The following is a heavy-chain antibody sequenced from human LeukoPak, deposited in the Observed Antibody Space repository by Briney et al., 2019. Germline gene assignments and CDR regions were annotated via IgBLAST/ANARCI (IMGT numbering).Heavy chain of an antibody. CDR2: VYYSGIS. V-gene: IGHV4-39*07. CDR3: SRRDCSQSNCFYWYFDV. Sequence: SGTLSLTCTVSGGSIISGGSYWGWVRQPPRKGLEWVGGVYYSGISYYNPSLRSRVSISVDTSKNQFSLRLSALTAADTAVYYCSRRDCSQSNCFYWYFDVWGRGTLLTVSS. CDR1: GGSIISGGSY. J-gene: IGHJ2*01. D-gene: IGHD2-15*01.